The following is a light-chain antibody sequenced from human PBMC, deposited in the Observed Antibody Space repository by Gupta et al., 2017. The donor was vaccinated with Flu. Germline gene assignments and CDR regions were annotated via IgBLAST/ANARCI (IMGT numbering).Light chain of an antibody. CDR1: QSVSRS. CDR3: QQRRNWPGT. J-gene: IGKJ4*01. CDR2: EAV. V-gene: IGKV3-11*01. Sequence: DIVLPPSPATLSLSPGERATLSCRASQSVSRSLAWYQQKPGQAPRLLIYEAVHRATGISVRFSGSGSGTDFTLTISGLEPEDSAVYYCQQRRNWPGTFGGGTKVEIK.